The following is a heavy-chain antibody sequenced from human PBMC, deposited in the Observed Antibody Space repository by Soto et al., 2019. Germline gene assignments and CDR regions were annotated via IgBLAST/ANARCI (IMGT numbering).Heavy chain of an antibody. CDR1: GGSISSSSYY. V-gene: IGHV4-39*01. Sequence: PSETLSLTCTVSGGSISSSSYYWGWIRQPPGKGLEWIGSIYYSGSTYYNPSLKSRVTISVDTSKNQFSLKLSSVTAADTAVYYCARLVVVVTTTRDYYYGMDVWGQGTTVTVSS. CDR2: IYYSGST. CDR3: ARLVVVVTTTRDYYYGMDV. D-gene: IGHD3-22*01. J-gene: IGHJ6*02.